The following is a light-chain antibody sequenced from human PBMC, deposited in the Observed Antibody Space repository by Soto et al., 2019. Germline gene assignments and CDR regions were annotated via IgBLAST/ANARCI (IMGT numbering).Light chain of an antibody. CDR1: QGIRSY. CDR3: QKYNSAPQGVT. J-gene: IGKJ3*01. Sequence: DIQMTQSPSSLSASVGDRVTITCRASQGIRSYVAWYQQKPGKVPKLLIYAASSLQSGVPSRFSGSGSGTHFTLTISSLQPEDVATYYCQKYNSAPQGVTFRPGTKVDIK. V-gene: IGKV1-27*01. CDR2: AAS.